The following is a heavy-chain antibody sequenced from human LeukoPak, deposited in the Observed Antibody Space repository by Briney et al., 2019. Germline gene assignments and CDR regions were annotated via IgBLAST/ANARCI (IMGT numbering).Heavy chain of an antibody. D-gene: IGHD5-18*01. Sequence: GGSLRLSCAASGFTFASFEMDWIRQAPGKGLKWVSYISSSGSTIYYADPVKGRFTISRDNAKNSLYLQMNSLRAEDTAVYFCARERGYIYGSSFDIWGQGTMVTVSS. V-gene: IGHV3-48*03. J-gene: IGHJ3*02. CDR2: ISSSGSTI. CDR3: ARERGYIYGSSFDI. CDR1: GFTFASFE.